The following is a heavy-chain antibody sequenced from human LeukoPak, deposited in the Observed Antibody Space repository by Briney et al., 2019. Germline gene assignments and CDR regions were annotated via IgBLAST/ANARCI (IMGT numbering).Heavy chain of an antibody. J-gene: IGHJ4*02. CDR1: GFTFSDYG. CDR2: IWYDGSNK. D-gene: IGHD6-13*01. CDR3: ARDIVAAGGRYFDH. Sequence: GGSLRLSCAASGFTFSDYGMHWVRQTPGRGLEWVAAIWYDGSNKYYADSVEGRFTISRDNSKNTLYLQMNSLRGEDMALYYCARDIVAAGGRYFDHWGQGTLVTVSS. V-gene: IGHV3-33*01.